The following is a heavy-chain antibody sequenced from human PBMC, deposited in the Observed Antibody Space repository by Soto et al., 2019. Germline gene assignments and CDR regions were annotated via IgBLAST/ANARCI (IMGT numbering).Heavy chain of an antibody. J-gene: IGHJ4*02. CDR2: INSDGSTT. CDR1: GFTFSTYW. V-gene: IGHV3-74*01. Sequence: EVHLVESGGGLVQPGGSLRLSCAGSGFTFSTYWMHWVRQVPGKGLVWVSRINSDGSTTSYADSVKGRFTISRDNAKDTLYLQMNSLRAEDTAVYYCARVGQGRYYFDYWGQGSLLTVSS. CDR3: ARVGQGRYYFDY.